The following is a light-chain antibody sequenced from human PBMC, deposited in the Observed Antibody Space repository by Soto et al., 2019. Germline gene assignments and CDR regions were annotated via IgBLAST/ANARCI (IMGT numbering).Light chain of an antibody. CDR3: CSYAGSRTWV. V-gene: IGLV2-23*02. CDR2: EVN. CDR1: SSDIGIYTL. Sequence: QSAPIQPASVSGSPGQSITISCTGTSSDIGIYTLVSWYQQYPGKAPKLILYEVNKWPSGISHRFSGSKSANTASLTISGLQAEGEADYYCCSYAGSRTWVFGGGTKVTVL. J-gene: IGLJ3*02.